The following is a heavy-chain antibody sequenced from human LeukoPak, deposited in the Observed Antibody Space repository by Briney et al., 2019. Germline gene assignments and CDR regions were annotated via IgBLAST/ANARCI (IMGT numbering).Heavy chain of an antibody. CDR2: IQPGNPDI. CDR1: GYSFTTYW. J-gene: IGHJ4*02. CDR3: ARHEARSSWGKFGY. V-gene: IGHV5-51*01. D-gene: IGHD6-6*01. Sequence: GESLKISCQGSGYSFTTYWIGWVRQVPGEGLEWMGIIQPGNPDIRYSPSFQGQVTISADQSITTAYLQWTSLKASDTAIYYCARHEARSSWGKFGYWGLGTLVTVSS.